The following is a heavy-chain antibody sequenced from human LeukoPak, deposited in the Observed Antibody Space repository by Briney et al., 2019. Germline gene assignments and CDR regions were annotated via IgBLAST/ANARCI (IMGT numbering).Heavy chain of an antibody. V-gene: IGHV1-8*01. Sequence: ASVKVSCKASGYTFTSYDINWVRQATGQGLEWMGWMNPKSGNTDYAQKFQGRVSMTRNTSISTAYMELSSLRFEDTAVYYCARGLGLSNPFYSGGYESDHWGQGTLVTVSS. CDR3: ARGLGLSNPFYSGGYESDH. J-gene: IGHJ4*02. D-gene: IGHD5-12*01. CDR2: MNPKSGNT. CDR1: GYTFTSYD.